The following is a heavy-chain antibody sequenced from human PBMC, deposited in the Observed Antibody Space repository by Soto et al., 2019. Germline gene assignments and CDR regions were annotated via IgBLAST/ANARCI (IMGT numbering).Heavy chain of an antibody. Sequence: QVQLVESGGGVVQPGRSLRLSCAASGFTFSSYAMHWVRQAPGKGLEWVAVISYDGSNKYYADSVKGRFTISRDNSKNTLYLQMNSLRAEVTAVYYSESDGGVGIVVAVLMYWGQGTLVTVSS. CDR2: ISYDGSNK. D-gene: IGHD3-22*01. J-gene: IGHJ4*02. CDR3: ESDGGVGIVVAVLMY. V-gene: IGHV3-30-3*01. CDR1: GFTFSSYA.